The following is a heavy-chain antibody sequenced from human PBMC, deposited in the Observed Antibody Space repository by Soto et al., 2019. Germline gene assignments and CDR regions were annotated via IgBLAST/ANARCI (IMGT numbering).Heavy chain of an antibody. Sequence: PGESLKISCNGSGYIFTSYWIGWVRQMPGKGLEWMGIIYPGDSDTRYSPSLQGQVTISADKSISTAYLQWSSLKASDTAMYYCARLGIFGVVTYYGMDVWGQGTTVTVS. J-gene: IGHJ6*02. D-gene: IGHD3-3*01. CDR3: ARLGIFGVVTYYGMDV. CDR2: IYPGDSDT. V-gene: IGHV5-51*01. CDR1: GYIFTSYW.